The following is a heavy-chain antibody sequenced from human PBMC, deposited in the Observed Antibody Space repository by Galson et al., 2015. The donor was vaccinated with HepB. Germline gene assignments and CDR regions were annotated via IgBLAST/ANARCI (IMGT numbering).Heavy chain of an antibody. V-gene: IGHV3-53*01. CDR1: GFTVSNTY. Sequence: SLRLSCAASGFTVSNTYMNWVRQAPGKGLEWVSVIYSGGATYYEDSVKGRFTISRDNSKNTLYLHVNNLRAEDTAVYYCASPFCTGGSCYPLWYWGRGTLVTVSS. D-gene: IGHD2-15*01. CDR2: IYSGGAT. J-gene: IGHJ4*02. CDR3: ASPFCTGGSCYPLWY.